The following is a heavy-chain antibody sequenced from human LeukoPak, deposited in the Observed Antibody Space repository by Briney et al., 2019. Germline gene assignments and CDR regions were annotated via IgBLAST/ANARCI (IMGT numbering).Heavy chain of an antibody. J-gene: IGHJ4*02. Sequence: PGGSLRLPCAASGFTFSSYAMSWVRQAPGKGLEWVSGITASGDTYYADSLKGRFTISRDNSRNTLYLQMNGLRADDTAIYYCARIGYSSSSFDYWGQGTLVTVSS. CDR3: ARIGYSSSSFDY. V-gene: IGHV3-23*01. D-gene: IGHD6-13*01. CDR1: GFTFSSYA. CDR2: ITASGDT.